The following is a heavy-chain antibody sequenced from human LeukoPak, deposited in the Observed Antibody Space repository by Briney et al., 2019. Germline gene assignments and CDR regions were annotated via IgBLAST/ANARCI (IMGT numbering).Heavy chain of an antibody. Sequence: ASVMVSCKASGYXFTVYYIHWVRQAPGQGLEWMGWINPNSGDTNYAQKFQGRVTVTRDTSISTAFMELNRLTSDDTAVYYCAREGAGGSWAGYWGQGTLVTVSS. D-gene: IGHD1-26*01. J-gene: IGHJ4*02. V-gene: IGHV1-2*02. CDR1: GYXFTVYY. CDR2: INPNSGDT. CDR3: AREGAGGSWAGY.